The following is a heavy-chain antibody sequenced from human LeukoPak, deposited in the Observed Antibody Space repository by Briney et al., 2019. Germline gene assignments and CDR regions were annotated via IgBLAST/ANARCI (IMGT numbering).Heavy chain of an antibody. D-gene: IGHD5-24*01. CDR2: ISSSSSYI. Sequence: PGGSLRLSCAASGLTFSSYSMNWVRQAPGKGLEWVSSISSSSSYIYYADSVKGRFTISRDNAKNSLYLQMNSLRAEDTAVYYCARVSSMATGSYWYFDLWGRGTLVTVSS. J-gene: IGHJ2*01. CDR1: GLTFSSYS. CDR3: ARVSSMATGSYWYFDL. V-gene: IGHV3-21*01.